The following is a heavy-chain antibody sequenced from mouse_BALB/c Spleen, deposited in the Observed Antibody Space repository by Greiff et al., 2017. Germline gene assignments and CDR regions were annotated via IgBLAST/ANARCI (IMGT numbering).Heavy chain of an antibody. Sequence: EVKVIESGGGLVQPGGSLKLSCAASGFDFSRYWMSWVRQAPGKGLEWIGEINPDSSTINYTPSLKDKFIISRDNAKNTLYLQMSKVRSEDTALYYCARQWFFAYWGQGTLVTVSA. CDR3: ARQWFFAY. D-gene: IGHD2-2*01. CDR2: INPDSSTI. CDR1: GFDFSRYW. J-gene: IGHJ3*01. V-gene: IGHV4-1*02.